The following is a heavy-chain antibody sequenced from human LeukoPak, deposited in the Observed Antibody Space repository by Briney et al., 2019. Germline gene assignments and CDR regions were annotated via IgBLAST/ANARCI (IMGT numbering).Heavy chain of an antibody. CDR3: AKDWATYYYDSSGYYGSDY. Sequence: GGSLRLSCAASGFTFSSYAMSWVRQAPGKGLEWVSAISGSGGSTYYADSVKGRFTISRDNSKNTLYLQMNSLRAEDTAVYYCAKDWATYYYDSSGYYGSDYWGQGALVTVYS. CDR1: GFTFSSYA. V-gene: IGHV3-23*01. CDR2: ISGSGGST. J-gene: IGHJ4*02. D-gene: IGHD3-22*01.